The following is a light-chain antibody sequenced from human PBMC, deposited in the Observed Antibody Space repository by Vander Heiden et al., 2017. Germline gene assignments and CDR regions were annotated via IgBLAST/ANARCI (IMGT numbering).Light chain of an antibody. CDR3: QEWNSSTVV. CDR1: KLGDKY. Sequence: SYALTQPPSVSVSPGPSASIPCSGDKLGDKYAVWDQQKPGQALVLVIYKDSKRLSGIPERFSGSNSANTATPTISGTQAVDESYYDCQEWNSSTVVFGGGTKRTVL. J-gene: IGLJ2*01. V-gene: IGLV3-1*01. CDR2: KDS.